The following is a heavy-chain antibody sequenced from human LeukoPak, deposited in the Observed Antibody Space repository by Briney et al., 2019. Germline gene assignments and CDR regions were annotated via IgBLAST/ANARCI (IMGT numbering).Heavy chain of an antibody. J-gene: IGHJ6*02. CDR3: ARRFGSGWYSMDV. CDR1: GGTFSSYA. V-gene: IGHV1-69*05. Sequence: ASVKVSCKASGGTFSSYAISWVRQAPGQGLEWMGGIIPIFGTANYAQKFQGRVTMTRNTSISTAYMELSSLRSEDTAVYYCARRFGSGWYSMDVWGQGTTVTVSS. CDR2: IIPIFGTA. D-gene: IGHD6-19*01.